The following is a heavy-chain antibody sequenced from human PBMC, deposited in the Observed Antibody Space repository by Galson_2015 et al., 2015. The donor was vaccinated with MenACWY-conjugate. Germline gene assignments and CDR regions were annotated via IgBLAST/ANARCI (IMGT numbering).Heavy chain of an antibody. J-gene: IGHJ6*02. Sequence: SLRLSCAASGFTFSSYEMNWVRQAPGKGLEWVSYISSSGSTIYYADSVKGRFTISRDNAKNSLYLQMNSLRAEDTAVYYCARDRQPSIRYYYYGMDVWGQGTTVTVSS. CDR1: GFTFSSYE. CDR2: ISSSGSTI. CDR3: ARDRQPSIRYYYYGMDV. D-gene: IGHD1-1*01. V-gene: IGHV3-48*03.